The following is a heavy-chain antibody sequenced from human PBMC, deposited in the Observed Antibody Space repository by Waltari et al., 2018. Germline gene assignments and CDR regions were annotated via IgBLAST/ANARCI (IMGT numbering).Heavy chain of an antibody. V-gene: IGHV3-53*01. CDR3: ARVPYYYDSSGYYN. D-gene: IGHD3-22*01. J-gene: IGHJ4*02. Sequence: EVQLVESGGGLIQPGGSLRLSCAASGFTVSSHYMSWVRQAPGKGLEWVSVIYSGGSTYYADSVKGRFTISRDNSKNTLYLQMNSLRAEDTAVYYCARVPYYYDSSGYYNWGQGTLVTVSS. CDR1: GFTVSSHY. CDR2: IYSGGST.